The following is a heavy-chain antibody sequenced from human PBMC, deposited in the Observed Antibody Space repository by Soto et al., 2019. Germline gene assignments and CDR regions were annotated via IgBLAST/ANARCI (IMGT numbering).Heavy chain of an antibody. D-gene: IGHD3-10*01. Sequence: QITLKESGPTLVKPTQTLTLTCTFSGFSLSTSGVGVGWIRQPPGKALEWLALIYWDDDKRYSPSLKSRLNIPKDNSKNQVVPTMTNLDPVDTATYYCAQFKRPYYYGSGSYFHYYYMDVWGNGTTVTVS. V-gene: IGHV2-5*02. CDR2: IYWDDDK. CDR3: AQFKRPYYYGSGSYFHYYYMDV. CDR1: GFSLSTSGVG. J-gene: IGHJ6*03.